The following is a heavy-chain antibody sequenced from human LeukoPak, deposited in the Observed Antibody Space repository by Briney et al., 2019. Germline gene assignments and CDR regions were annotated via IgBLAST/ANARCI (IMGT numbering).Heavy chain of an antibody. Sequence: GGSLRLSCATSGSTFSHYGMHWVRQAPGKGLEWVAVIWSDGTDKYYGDSVKGRFTISRDNSKKTVYLQMNSLRVEDTAVYYCAKDAQRGFDFSNSLESWGQGTLVTVSS. CDR1: GSTFSHYG. J-gene: IGHJ4*02. CDR3: AKDAQRGFDFSNSLES. CDR2: IWSDGTDK. D-gene: IGHD4-11*01. V-gene: IGHV3-33*06.